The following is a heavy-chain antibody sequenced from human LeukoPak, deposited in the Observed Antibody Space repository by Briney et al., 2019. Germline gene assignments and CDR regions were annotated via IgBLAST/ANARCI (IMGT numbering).Heavy chain of an antibody. Sequence: GRSLRLSCAVSGFTFSDYYMSWIHQPPGKGLEWVSYISSSGTTIYYADSVKGRFTISRDNAKNSLYLQMNSLRAEDTAVYYCARDMYTYDYVWGSYRYFDYWGQGTLVTVSS. V-gene: IGHV3-11*01. CDR1: GFTFSDYY. D-gene: IGHD3-16*02. CDR3: ARDMYTYDYVWGSYRYFDY. J-gene: IGHJ4*02. CDR2: ISSSGTTI.